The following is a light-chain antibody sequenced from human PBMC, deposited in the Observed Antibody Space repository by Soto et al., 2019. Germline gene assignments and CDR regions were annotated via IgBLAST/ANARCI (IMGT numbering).Light chain of an antibody. CDR1: QGISSH. V-gene: IGKV1-9*01. CDR3: QQYNNWPQIT. Sequence: IQLTQSPSSLSASVGDRVTITCRASQGISSHLAWYQQKPGKAPKLLIYAASTLQSGVPSRFSGSGSGTDFTLTISSLQPEDFATYCCQQYNNWPQITFGGGTKVEIK. CDR2: AAS. J-gene: IGKJ4*01.